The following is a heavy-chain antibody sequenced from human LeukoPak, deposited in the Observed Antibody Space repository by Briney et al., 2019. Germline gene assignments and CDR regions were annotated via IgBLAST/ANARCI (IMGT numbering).Heavy chain of an antibody. CDR1: GFPFSSYA. CDR3: VLEYSFGPYGMDV. J-gene: IGHJ6*02. Sequence: GGSLSLSCAASGFPFSSYAMHWVRQAPGKGLEYVSAISDSGGSTYYADSVKGRFTISRDNSKNTLYLQMSSLRAEDTAVYFCVLEYSFGPYGMDVWGQGTTVTVSS. D-gene: IGHD2-15*01. V-gene: IGHV3-64D*09. CDR2: ISDSGGST.